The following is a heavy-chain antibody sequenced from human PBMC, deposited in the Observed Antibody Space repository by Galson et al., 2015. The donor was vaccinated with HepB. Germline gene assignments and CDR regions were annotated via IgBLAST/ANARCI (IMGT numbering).Heavy chain of an antibody. CDR2: IVVGSGNT. V-gene: IGHV1-58*02. J-gene: IGHJ3*02. Sequence: SVKVSCKASGFTFTSSAMQWVRQARGQRLEWIGWIVVGSGNTNYAQKFQERVTITRDKSTSTAYMELSSLRSEDTAVYYCAASREGYDILTGRGWYAFDIWGQGTMVTVSS. CDR1: GFTFTSSA. D-gene: IGHD3-9*01. CDR3: AASREGYDILTGRGWYAFDI.